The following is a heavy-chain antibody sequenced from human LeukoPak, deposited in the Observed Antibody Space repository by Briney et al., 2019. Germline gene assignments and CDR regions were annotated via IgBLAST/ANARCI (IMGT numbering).Heavy chain of an antibody. CDR3: ASILRSSSGYYFDY. CDR1: GFTFSSYS. J-gene: IGHJ4*02. V-gene: IGHV3-66*01. CDR2: IYSGDTT. Sequence: GGSLRLSCAASGFTFSSYSMNWVRQAPGKGLEWVSVIYSGDTTFYADSVRGKFTISRDNSKNTLYLQMNSLRAEDTAVYYCASILRSSSGYYFDYWGQGTLVTVSS. D-gene: IGHD3-10*01.